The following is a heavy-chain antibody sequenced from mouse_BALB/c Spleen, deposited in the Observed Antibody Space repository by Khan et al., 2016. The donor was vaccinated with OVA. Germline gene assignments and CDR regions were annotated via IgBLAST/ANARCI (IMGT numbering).Heavy chain of an antibody. D-gene: IGHD1-3*01. J-gene: IGHJ2*01. V-gene: IGHV2-9*02. CDR3: DRLEDI. Sequence: VQLKESGPGLVAPSQSLSITCTVSGFSLTSYGVHWVRQPPGKGLEWLGVIWAGGSTNYNSALMSRLSISKDNSKSQVFLKKNSLQTDDTAMYYCDRLEDIWGQGTTLTGSS. CDR2: IWAGGST. CDR1: GFSLTSYG.